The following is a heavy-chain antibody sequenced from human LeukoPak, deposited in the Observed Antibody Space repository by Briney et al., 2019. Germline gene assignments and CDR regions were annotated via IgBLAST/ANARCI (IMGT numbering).Heavy chain of an antibody. J-gene: IGHJ6*02. CDR1: GFTFDDYG. D-gene: IGHD3-9*01. CDR2: INWNGGST. Sequence: GGSLRLSCAASGFTFDDYGMSWVRQAPGKGLEWVSGINWNGGSTGYADSVKGRFTISRDNAKNSLYLQMNSLRAEDTALHHCARVLRYFDWLLFNYYYGMDVWGQGTTVTVSS. CDR3: ARVLRYFDWLLFNYYYGMDV. V-gene: IGHV3-20*01.